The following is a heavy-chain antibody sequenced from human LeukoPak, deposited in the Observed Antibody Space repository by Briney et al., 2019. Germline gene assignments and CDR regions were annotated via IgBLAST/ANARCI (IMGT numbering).Heavy chain of an antibody. CDR1: GYTFTSYY. Sequence: SVKVSCKASGYTFTSYYMHWVRQAPGQGLEWMGGIIPIFGTANYAQKFQGRVTITADESTSTAYMELSSLRSEDTAVYYCARSLINSWFDPWGQGTLVTVSS. V-gene: IGHV1-69*13. CDR3: ARSLINSWFDP. D-gene: IGHD2-8*01. J-gene: IGHJ5*02. CDR2: IIPIFGTA.